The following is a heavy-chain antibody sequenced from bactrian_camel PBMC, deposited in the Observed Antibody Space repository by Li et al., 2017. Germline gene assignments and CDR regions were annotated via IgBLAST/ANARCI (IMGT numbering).Heavy chain of an antibody. J-gene: IGHJ4*01. CDR3: AADWMSSGRYCVLSHRTPDRAV. CDR2: MDGDTRV. V-gene: IGHV3S10*01. CDR1: HFTFSNSRNC. Sequence: VQLVESGGGLVQAGSSLKLSCVASHFTFSNSRNCMGWFRQAPGKEREGVATMDGDTRVSYADSVKGRFTITKDNAKNTLYLQLNSLKPDDTAVYYCAADWMSSGRYCVLSHRTPDRAVWGQGTQVTVS. D-gene: IGHD2*01.